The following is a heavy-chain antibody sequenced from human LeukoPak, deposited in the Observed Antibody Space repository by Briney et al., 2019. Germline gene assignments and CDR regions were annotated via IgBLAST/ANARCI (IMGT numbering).Heavy chain of an antibody. Sequence: GGSLRLSCVASGFTFSHSWMTWVRQAPGKGLEWVGHIKEDGSSQNYADSVKGRFTISRDNAKNSLYLQMNSLRAEDTAVYYCARDDGGYCSSTSCYLAYWGQGTLVTVSS. J-gene: IGHJ4*02. V-gene: IGHV3-7*01. CDR2: IKEDGSSQ. D-gene: IGHD2-2*01. CDR1: GFTFSHSW. CDR3: ARDDGGYCSSTSCYLAY.